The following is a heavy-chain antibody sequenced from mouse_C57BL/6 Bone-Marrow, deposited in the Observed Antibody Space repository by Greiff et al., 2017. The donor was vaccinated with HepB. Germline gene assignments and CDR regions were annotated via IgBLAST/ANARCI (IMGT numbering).Heavy chain of an antibody. D-gene: IGHD1-1*01. J-gene: IGHJ2*01. Sequence: EVMLVESGGGLVKPGGSLKLSCAASGFTFSSYTMSWVRQTPEKRLEWVATISGGGGNTYYPDSVKGRFTISRNNAKNTLYLQMSSLRSEDTALYYCARPHYYGRGYFDYWGQGTTLTVSS. CDR1: GFTFSSYT. CDR3: ARPHYYGRGYFDY. CDR2: ISGGGGNT. V-gene: IGHV5-9*01.